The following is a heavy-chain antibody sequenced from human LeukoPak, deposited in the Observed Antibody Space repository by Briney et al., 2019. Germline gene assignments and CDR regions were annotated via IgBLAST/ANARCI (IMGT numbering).Heavy chain of an antibody. V-gene: IGHV4-31*03. J-gene: IGHJ4*02. CDR2: IYYSGST. Sequence: SETLSLTCTVSGGSISSGGYYWSWIRQHPGKGLEWIGYIYYSGSTYYNPSLKSRVTISVDTSKNQFSLRLSSVTAADTAVYYCARGEDTYFDYWGQGTLVTVSS. D-gene: IGHD5-18*01. CDR1: GGSISSGGYY. CDR3: ARGEDTYFDY.